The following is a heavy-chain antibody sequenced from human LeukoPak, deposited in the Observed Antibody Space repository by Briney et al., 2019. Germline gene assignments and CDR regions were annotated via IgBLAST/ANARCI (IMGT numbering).Heavy chain of an antibody. CDR3: ARFNSGSYQHYFDY. CDR1: VGSISSSSYY. Sequence: PSETLSLTCTLSVGSISSSSYYWGWIRQPPGKGLEWIGSIYYSGSPYYKPSLKSQVTISVDTSKNQFSLKLSSVTAADTAVYYCARFNSGSYQHYFDYWGQGTLVTVSS. V-gene: IGHV4-39*07. J-gene: IGHJ4*02. CDR2: IYYSGSP. D-gene: IGHD1-26*01.